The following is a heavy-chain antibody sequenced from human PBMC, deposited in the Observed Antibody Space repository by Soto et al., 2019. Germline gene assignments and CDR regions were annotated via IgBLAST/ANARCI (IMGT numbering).Heavy chain of an antibody. J-gene: IGHJ6*02. D-gene: IGHD6-19*01. Sequence: PSQTLSLTCGVNDGSLNGYFWSWILQSPGKGLEWIGEINPSGSTSYNPSLKSRVTISVDKSKNQFSLKLSSVTAADTAAYYCAREIAVAGTGGIYYFYGMDVWGQGTTVTVS. CDR1: DGSLNGYF. V-gene: IGHV4-34*01. CDR3: AREIAVAGTGGIYYFYGMDV. CDR2: INPSGST.